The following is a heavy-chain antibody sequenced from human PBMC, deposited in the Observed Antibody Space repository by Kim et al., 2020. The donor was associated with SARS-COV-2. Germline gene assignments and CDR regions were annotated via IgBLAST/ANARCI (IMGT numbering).Heavy chain of an antibody. J-gene: IGHJ6*02. V-gene: IGHV1-69*13. Sequence: SVKVSCKASGGTFSSYAISWVRQAPGQGLEWMGGIIPIFGTANYAQKFQGRVTITADESTSTAYMELSSLRSEDTAVYYCARESSTTVTPTAYYGMDVWGQGTTVTVSS. CDR1: GGTFSSYA. CDR3: ARESSTTVTPTAYYGMDV. D-gene: IGHD4-17*01. CDR2: IIPIFGTA.